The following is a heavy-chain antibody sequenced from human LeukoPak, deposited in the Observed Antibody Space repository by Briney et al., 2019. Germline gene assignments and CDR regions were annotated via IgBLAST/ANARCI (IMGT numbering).Heavy chain of an antibody. CDR1: GFTVITND. CDR3: ARGVEPLAANTLAY. D-gene: IGHD1-14*01. Sequence: PGGSLRLSCAASGFTVITNDMTWVRQAPGKGLDWVSVLYSDGNTKYADSVQGRFTISRDNSKNTLYLEMNSLSPDDTAVYYCARGVEPLAANTLAYWGQGTLVTDSS. V-gene: IGHV3-53*01. CDR2: LYSDGNT. J-gene: IGHJ4*02.